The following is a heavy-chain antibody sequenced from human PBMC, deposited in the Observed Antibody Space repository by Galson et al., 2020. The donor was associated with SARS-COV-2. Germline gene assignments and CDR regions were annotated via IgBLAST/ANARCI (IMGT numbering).Heavy chain of an antibody. CDR2: TNPTSGNT. D-gene: IGHD2-2*01. J-gene: IGHJ6*03. CDR1: GYTFTSYD. CDR3: ARGSIRAAIFHYYYYMDV. V-gene: IGHV1-8*01. Sequence: ASVKVSCKASGYTFTSYDINCVRQATGQGLEWMGWTNPTSGNTGYAQTLQGRATMTRNTSISTAYMELSSLRSEDTAVYYCARGSIRAAIFHYYYYMDVWGKGTTVTVSS.